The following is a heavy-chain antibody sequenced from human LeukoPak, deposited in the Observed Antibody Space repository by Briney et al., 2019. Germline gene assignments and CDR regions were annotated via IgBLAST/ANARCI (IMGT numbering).Heavy chain of an antibody. CDR2: ISGSGGTT. J-gene: IGHJ4*02. CDR3: AKGLSSGPGRFDY. Sequence: GGSLRLSCAASGFTFNNYAMTWVRQAPGKGLEWVSSISGSGGTTYYADSVKGRFTISRDNSKNTLSLQMNSLRAEDTAVYYCAKGLSSGPGRFDYWGQGTLVTVCS. D-gene: IGHD6-19*01. V-gene: IGHV3-23*01. CDR1: GFTFNNYA.